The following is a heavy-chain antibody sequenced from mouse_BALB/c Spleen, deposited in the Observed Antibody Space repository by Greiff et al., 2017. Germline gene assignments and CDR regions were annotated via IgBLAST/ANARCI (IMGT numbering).Heavy chain of an antibody. J-gene: IGHJ3*01. Sequence: VQLQQSGAELVRPGTSVKVSCKASGYAFTNYLIEWVKQRPGQGLEWIGVINPGSGGTNYNEKFKGKATLTADKSSSTAYMQLSSLTSDDSAVYCCATITTATTYWGQGTLVTVSA. D-gene: IGHD1-2*01. V-gene: IGHV1-54*01. CDR1: GYAFTNYL. CDR3: ATITTATTY. CDR2: INPGSGGT.